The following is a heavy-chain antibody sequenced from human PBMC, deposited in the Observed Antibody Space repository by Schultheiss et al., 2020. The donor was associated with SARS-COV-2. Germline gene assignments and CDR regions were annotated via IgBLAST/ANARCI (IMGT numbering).Heavy chain of an antibody. V-gene: IGHV4-59*01. J-gene: IGHJ5*02. Sequence: SQTLSLTCTVSGGSISSYYWSWIRQPPGKGLEWIGYIYYSGSTNYNPSLKSRVTISVDTSKNQFSLKLSSVTAADTAVYYCARQTAVAVGTGLFDPWGQGTLVTVSS. CDR3: ARQTAVAVGTGLFDP. CDR1: GGSISSYY. CDR2: IYYSGST. D-gene: IGHD6-19*01.